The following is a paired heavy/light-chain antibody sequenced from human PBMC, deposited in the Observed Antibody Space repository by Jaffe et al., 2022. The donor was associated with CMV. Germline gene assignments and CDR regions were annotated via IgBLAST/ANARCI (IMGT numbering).Heavy chain of an antibody. CDR1: GDSISTYY. Sequence: QVQVQESGPGLVKPSETLSLTCTVSGDSISTYYWSWIRQPAGKGLEWIGRLHTTGSTYYNPSLRSRVTMSVDRSKNQLSLELRSVTAADTAVYYCARDSSGWYKYFEQWGQGTLVTVSS. D-gene: IGHD6-19*01. J-gene: IGHJ4*02. CDR3: ARDSSGWYKYFEQ. CDR2: LHTTGST. V-gene: IGHV4-4*07.
Light chain of an antibody. CDR3: QQYWNSPDT. CDR2: GSS. J-gene: IGKJ2*01. V-gene: IGKV3-20*01. CDR1: QSLNNQY. Sequence: VVLTQSPGTLSLSPGERATLSCRASQSLNNQYLAWYQQKPGQAPRLLIFGSSTRATGIPDRFSGSGSGTDFTLTISRLEPEDFAVYYCQQYWNSPDTFGQGTKLEIK.